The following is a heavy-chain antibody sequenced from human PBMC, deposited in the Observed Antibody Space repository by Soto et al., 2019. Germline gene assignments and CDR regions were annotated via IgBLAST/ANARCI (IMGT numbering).Heavy chain of an antibody. D-gene: IGHD3-10*01. Sequence: QVQLVQSGAEVKKPGSSVKVSCKASGGIFSTYAISWLRQAPGQGLEWMGGIIPLFGTPNYAQRFQGRVTITADDSTSTAYMDLSRRRSEDTAVYYCARDRDDYGSGNYYNRIDFWGQGTLVTVSS. CDR2: IIPLFGTP. J-gene: IGHJ4*02. V-gene: IGHV1-69*01. CDR3: ARDRDDYGSGNYYNRIDF. CDR1: GGIFSTYA.